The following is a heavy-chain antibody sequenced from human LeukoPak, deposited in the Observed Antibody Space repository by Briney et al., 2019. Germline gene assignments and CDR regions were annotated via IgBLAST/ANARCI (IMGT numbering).Heavy chain of an antibody. Sequence: GASVKVSCKASGYTFTGYYMHWVRQAPGQGLEWMGWINPNSGGTNYAQKFQGRVTMTRDTSISTAYMELSRLRSDDTAVYYCAKEWGYYYDSSGYLDYWGQGTLVTVSS. J-gene: IGHJ4*02. CDR2: INPNSGGT. CDR1: GYTFTGYY. CDR3: AKEWGYYYDSSGYLDY. D-gene: IGHD3-22*01. V-gene: IGHV1-2*02.